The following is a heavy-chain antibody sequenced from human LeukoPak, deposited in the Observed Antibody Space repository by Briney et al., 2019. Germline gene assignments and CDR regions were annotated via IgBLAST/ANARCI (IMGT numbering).Heavy chain of an antibody. D-gene: IGHD3-10*01. V-gene: IGHV4-4*02. CDR1: GGSISSTNW. CDR3: ARGEEHGSGTVHFDY. CDR2: VSLTGET. J-gene: IGHJ4*02. Sequence: SETLSLTCGVSGGSISSTNWWSWVRQPPGRGLEWIGEVSLTGETNYNPSLKGRVTISVDRSNNQFSLRLTSVTAADTAVYYCARGEEHGSGTVHFDYWGQGTLVTVSS.